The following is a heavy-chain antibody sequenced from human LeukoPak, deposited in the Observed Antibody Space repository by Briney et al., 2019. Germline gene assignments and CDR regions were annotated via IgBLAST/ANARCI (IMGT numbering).Heavy chain of an antibody. J-gene: IGHJ5*01. V-gene: IGHV3-23*01. Sequence: GGSLRPSCAASGFTFSSYDMSWVRQAPGKGLEWVSAISGSGGSTYYADSVKGRFTISRDNSKSTLYLQMNSLRAEDTAVYYCAKDRHAPGRYCSSTTCFPFDSWGQGTLVTVSS. D-gene: IGHD2-2*01. CDR1: GFTFSSYD. CDR3: AKDRHAPGRYCSSTTCFPFDS. CDR2: ISGSGGST.